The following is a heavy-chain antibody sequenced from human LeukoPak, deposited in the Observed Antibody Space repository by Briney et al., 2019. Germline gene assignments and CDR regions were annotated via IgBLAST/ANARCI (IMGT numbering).Heavy chain of an antibody. CDR3: AKDSLHWFDP. CDR1: GFTFNNYA. CDR2: ISSSGGST. V-gene: IGHV3-23*01. J-gene: IGHJ5*02. Sequence: PGGSLRLSCAASGFTFNNYAMTWVRQAPGKGLEWVSLISSSGGSTYYADSVKGRFTISRDNSKNTLYLQMSSLRVEDTAIYYCAKDSLHWFDPWGQETLVTVSS.